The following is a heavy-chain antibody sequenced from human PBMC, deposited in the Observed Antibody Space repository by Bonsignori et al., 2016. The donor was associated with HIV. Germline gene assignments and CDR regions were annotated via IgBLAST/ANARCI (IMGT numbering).Heavy chain of an antibody. CDR2: IKSYGEGGGT. J-gene: IGHJ4*02. CDR3: STAPDYHGGVSY. D-gene: IGHD2-8*02. Sequence: WIRQPPGKGLEWVGRIKSYGEGGGTDYAAPVKGRIAISRDDSKEMVFLEMSNLRADDTGVYYCSTAPDYHGGVSYWGRGTLVTVSS. V-gene: IGHV3-15*01.